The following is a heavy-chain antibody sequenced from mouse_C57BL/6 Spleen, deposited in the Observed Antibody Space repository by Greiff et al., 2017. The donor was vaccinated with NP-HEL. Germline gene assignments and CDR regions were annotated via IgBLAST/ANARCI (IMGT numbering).Heavy chain of an antibody. Sequence: EVQLVESEGGLVQPGSSMKLSCTASGFTFSDYYMAWVRQVPEKGLEWVANINYDGSSTYYLDSLKSRFIISRDNAKNILYLQMSSLKSEDTATYYCARERDYYGSSWYFDVWGTGTTDTVSS. V-gene: IGHV5-16*01. D-gene: IGHD1-1*01. CDR3: ARERDYYGSSWYFDV. J-gene: IGHJ1*03. CDR1: GFTFSDYY. CDR2: INYDGSST.